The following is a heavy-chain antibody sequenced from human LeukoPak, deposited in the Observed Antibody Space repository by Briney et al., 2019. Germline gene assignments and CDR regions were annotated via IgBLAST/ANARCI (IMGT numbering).Heavy chain of an antibody. V-gene: IGHV1-2*02. J-gene: IGHJ4*02. CDR3: ASPLSSGYYVFGY. CDR2: INPNSGGT. D-gene: IGHD3-22*01. Sequence: GASVKVSCKASGGTFSSYAISWVRQAPGQGLEWMGWINPNSGGTNYAQKFQGRVTMTRDTSISTAYMELSRLRSDDTAVYYCASPLSSGYYVFGYWGQGTLVTVSS. CDR1: GGTFSSYA.